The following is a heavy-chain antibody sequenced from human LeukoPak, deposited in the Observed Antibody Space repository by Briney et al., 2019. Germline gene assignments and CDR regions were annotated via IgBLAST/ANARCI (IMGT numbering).Heavy chain of an antibody. CDR2: ISYDGRDK. V-gene: IGHV3-30*18. CDR1: GFTFSSYG. CDR3: AKDYDYVWGSFRHIDY. D-gene: IGHD3-16*02. J-gene: IGHJ4*02. Sequence: GRSLRLSCAASGFTFSSYGMHWVRQAPGKGLEWVAFISYDGRDKYYAASVKGRFTISRDNPKDTLYLQMNSLRAADTAVYHCAKDYDYVWGSFRHIDYWGQGTLVTVSS.